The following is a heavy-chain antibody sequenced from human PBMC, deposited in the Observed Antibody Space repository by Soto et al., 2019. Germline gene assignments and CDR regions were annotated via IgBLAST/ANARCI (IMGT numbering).Heavy chain of an antibody. CDR1: GFTFSSYS. Sequence: EVQLVEFGGGLVQPGGSLRLSCAASGFTFSSYSMNWVRQAPGKGLEWVSYISSSSSTIYYADSVKGRFTISRDNAKNSLYLQMNSLRAEDTAVYYFARVPVYGLNWFDPRCQGTLVTVSS. J-gene: IGHJ5*02. V-gene: IGHV3-48*01. D-gene: IGHD4-17*01. CDR2: ISSSSSTI. CDR3: ARVPVYGLNWFDP.